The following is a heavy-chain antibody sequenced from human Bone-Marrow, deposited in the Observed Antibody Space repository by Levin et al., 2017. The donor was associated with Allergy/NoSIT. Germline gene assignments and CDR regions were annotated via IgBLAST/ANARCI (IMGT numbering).Heavy chain of an antibody. Sequence: PGGSLRLSCAASGFTFSSYGIHWVRQAPGKGLEWVAFLSYAGSNEYYADSVKGRFTISRDNLKHTAYLQMNSLRTEDTAVYYCARDQVPVSGMDVWGQGTTVTVSS. CDR2: LSYAGSNE. D-gene: IGHD3-10*01. CDR1: GFTFSSYG. J-gene: IGHJ6*02. CDR3: ARDQVPVSGMDV. V-gene: IGHV3-30*03.